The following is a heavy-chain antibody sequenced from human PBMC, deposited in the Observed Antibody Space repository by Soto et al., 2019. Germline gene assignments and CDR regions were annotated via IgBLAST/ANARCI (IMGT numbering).Heavy chain of an antibody. D-gene: IGHD6-13*01. CDR2: IIPYYNTL. J-gene: IGHJ4*02. CDR1: EGTFNSYA. V-gene: IGHV1-69*01. Sequence: QAQVVQSGAEVRKPGSSVKLSCKASEGTFNSYAIAWVRQAPGQGLEWMGGIIPYYNTLNYAQKFQDRVTITADDSTNTGYMELSSLRSDDTAVYFCASGASRWYPYFFDSWAQGTLVNVSS. CDR3: ASGASRWYPYFFDS.